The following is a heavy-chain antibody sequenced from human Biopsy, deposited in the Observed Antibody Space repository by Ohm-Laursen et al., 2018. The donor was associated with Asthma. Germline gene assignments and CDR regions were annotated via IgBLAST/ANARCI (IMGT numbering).Heavy chain of an antibody. V-gene: IGHV3-23*01. Sequence: SLRLSCSAPGFTVSNFAMNWVRQAPGQGLEWVSVISSGSGSTYYADSVKGRFTISRDTSMNTLYLQMNSLRAEDTAVYYCAKVGHGSGDYVGWFDPWGQGTLVTVSS. J-gene: IGHJ5*02. CDR3: AKVGHGSGDYVGWFDP. CDR1: GFTVSNFA. D-gene: IGHD4-17*01. CDR2: ISSGSGST.